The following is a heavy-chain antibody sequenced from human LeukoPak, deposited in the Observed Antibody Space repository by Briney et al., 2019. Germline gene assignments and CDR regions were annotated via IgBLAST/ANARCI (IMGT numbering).Heavy chain of an antibody. CDR3: ARDPQWHRGIQNWFDP. CDR2: INPNSGGT. Sequence: ASVKVSCKASGYTFTGYYMHWVRQAPGKGLEWMEWINPNSGGTNYAQKFQGRVTMTRDTSISTAYMELSRLRSDDTAVYYCARDPQWHRGIQNWFDPWGQGTLVTVSS. CDR1: GYTFTGYY. V-gene: IGHV1-2*02. J-gene: IGHJ5*02. D-gene: IGHD6-19*01.